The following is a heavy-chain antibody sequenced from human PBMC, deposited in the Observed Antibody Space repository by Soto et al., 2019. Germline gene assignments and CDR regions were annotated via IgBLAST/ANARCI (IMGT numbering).Heavy chain of an antibody. CDR3: TRSREMAARRNNDFDI. V-gene: IGHV1-69*13. CDR1: GGTFSSYA. CDR2: IIPIFGTA. D-gene: IGHD6-6*01. Sequence: GASVKVSCKASGGTFSSYAISWVRQAPGQGLEWMGGIIPIFGTANYAQKFQGRVTITADESTSTAYMELSSLRSEDTAVYYCTRSREMAARRNNDFDIWGQGTMVTVSS. J-gene: IGHJ3*02.